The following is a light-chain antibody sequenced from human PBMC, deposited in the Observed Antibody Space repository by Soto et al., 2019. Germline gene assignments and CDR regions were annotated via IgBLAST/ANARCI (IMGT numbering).Light chain of an antibody. CDR1: QSVSSSY. J-gene: IGKJ1*01. V-gene: IGKV3-20*01. CDR3: QQYGSSPWT. Sequence: EIVLLQSPGTLSLSPGESATLSCRASQSVSSSYLAWYQQKPGQAPRLLIYGASSRATGIPDRFSGSGSGTDFTLTISRLEPEDFAVYYCQQYGSSPWTFGKGNKVDIK. CDR2: GAS.